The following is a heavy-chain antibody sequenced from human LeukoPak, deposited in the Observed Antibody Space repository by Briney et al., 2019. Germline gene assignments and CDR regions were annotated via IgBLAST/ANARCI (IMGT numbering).Heavy chain of an antibody. CDR1: GYTFTGYY. CDR3: ARSRTPTIFEGKGGDFDY. V-gene: IGHV1-2*02. CDR2: INPNSGGT. J-gene: IGHJ4*02. Sequence: GASGKVSCKASGYTFTGYYMNWVRQAPGQGLEWMGWINPNSGGTNHAQKYQGRVTMTRDTSISTAYMELSSLRSDDTAVYYCARSRTPTIFEGKGGDFDYWGQGTLVTVSS. D-gene: IGHD3-3*01.